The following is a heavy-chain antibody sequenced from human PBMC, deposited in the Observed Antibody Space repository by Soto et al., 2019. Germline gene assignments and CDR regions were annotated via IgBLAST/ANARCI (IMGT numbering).Heavy chain of an antibody. J-gene: IGHJ4*02. Sequence: SSETLSLTCTVSGGSISSYYWSWIRQPPGKGLEWIGYIYYSGSTHYNPSLRSRVTISIDTSRTQFSLTLTSVTAADTAVYYCARHALGLDSWGQGTLVTVSS. D-gene: IGHD1-26*01. V-gene: IGHV4-59*08. CDR2: IYYSGST. CDR3: ARHALGLDS. CDR1: GGSISSYY.